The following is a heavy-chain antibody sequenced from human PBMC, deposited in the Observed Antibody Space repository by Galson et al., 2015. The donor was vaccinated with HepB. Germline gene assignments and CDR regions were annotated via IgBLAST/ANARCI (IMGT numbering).Heavy chain of an antibody. D-gene: IGHD6-19*01. CDR3: ARGVAVAHWFDP. V-gene: IGHV4-59*01. Sequence: SETLSLTCTVSGGSISSYYWSWIRQPPGKGLEWIGYIYYSGSTNYNPSLKSRVTISVDTSKNQFSLKLSSVTAADTAVYYCARGVAVAHWFDPWGQGTLVTVSS. J-gene: IGHJ5*02. CDR1: GGSISSYY. CDR2: IYYSGST.